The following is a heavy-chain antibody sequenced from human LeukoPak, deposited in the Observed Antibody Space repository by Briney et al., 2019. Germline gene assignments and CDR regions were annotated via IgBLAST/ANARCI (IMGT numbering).Heavy chain of an antibody. V-gene: IGHV3-15*01. Sequence: PGGSLRLSCAASGFTFANAWMSWVRQAPGKRLEWVGRIKSKTDGGTTDYAAPVRGRFTISRDDSKNTLYLQMNSLRTEDTAVYYCNANYDTSDYWGQGTLVTVSS. CDR2: IKSKTDGGTT. CDR1: GFTFANAW. CDR3: NANYDTSDY. J-gene: IGHJ4*02. D-gene: IGHD3-9*01.